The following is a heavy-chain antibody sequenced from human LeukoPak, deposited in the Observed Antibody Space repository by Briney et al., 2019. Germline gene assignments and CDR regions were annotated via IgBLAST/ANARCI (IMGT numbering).Heavy chain of an antibody. V-gene: IGHV3-48*04. CDR3: ARDGEDSGYDAGYYYYYMDV. Sequence: GGSLRLSCAASGFTFSSYSMNWVRQAPGKGLEWVSYISSSSSTIYYADSVKGRFTISRDNAKNSLYLQMNSLRAEDTAVYYCARDGEDSGYDAGYYYYYMDVWGKGTTVTVSS. CDR2: ISSSSSTI. CDR1: GFTFSSYS. D-gene: IGHD5-12*01. J-gene: IGHJ6*03.